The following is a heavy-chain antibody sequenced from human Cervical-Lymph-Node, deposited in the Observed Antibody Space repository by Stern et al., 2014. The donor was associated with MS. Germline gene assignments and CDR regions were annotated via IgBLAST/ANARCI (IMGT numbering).Heavy chain of an antibody. V-gene: IGHV5-51*01. CDR2: INPGDSDT. Sequence: VQLVQSGAEVKKPGESLKISCKGSGYSFTSYWIGWVRQMPGTGLAWMGVINPGDSDTRYSPSFQGQVTISADKSISTAYLQWSSLKASDTAMYYCARRHCSSRRCGWFDPWGQGTLVTVSS. J-gene: IGHJ5*02. CDR3: ARRHCSSRRCGWFDP. CDR1: GYSFTSYW. D-gene: IGHD2-2*01.